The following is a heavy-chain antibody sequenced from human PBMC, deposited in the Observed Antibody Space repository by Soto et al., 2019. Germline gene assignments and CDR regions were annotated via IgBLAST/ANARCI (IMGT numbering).Heavy chain of an antibody. V-gene: IGHV3-74*01. Sequence: EVQLVESGGGLVQPGGSLRLSCAASGFSFSSYWMHWVSQAPGKGLVWVSRIKTDGSIITYADSVKGRFTISRDNAKKPLYLQMNTLRAEDTAVYYCARVGQGAWYFDLWGRGTLVTVSS. CDR2: IKTDGSII. J-gene: IGHJ2*01. D-gene: IGHD1-26*01. CDR1: GFSFSSYW. CDR3: ARVGQGAWYFDL.